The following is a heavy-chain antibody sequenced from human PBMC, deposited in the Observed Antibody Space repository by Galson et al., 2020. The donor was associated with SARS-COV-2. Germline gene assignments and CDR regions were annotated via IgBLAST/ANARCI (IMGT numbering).Heavy chain of an antibody. D-gene: IGHD2-2*01. CDR2: IKQDGSEK. CDR1: GFTFSSYW. CDR3: ARERYCSSTSCYQDAFDI. V-gene: IGHV3-7*01. Sequence: GGSLRLSCAASGFTFSSYWMSWVRQAPGKGLEWVANIKQDGSEKYYVDSVKGRFTISRDNSKNTLYLQMNSLRAEDTAVYYCARERYCSSTSCYQDAFDIWGQGTMVTVSS. J-gene: IGHJ3*02.